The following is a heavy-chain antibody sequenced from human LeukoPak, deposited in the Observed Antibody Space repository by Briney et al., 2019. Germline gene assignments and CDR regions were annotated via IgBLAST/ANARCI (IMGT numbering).Heavy chain of an antibody. CDR2: INHSGST. Sequence: SETLSLTCAVYGGSFSGYYWSWIRQPPGKGLEWIGEINHSGSTNYNPSLKSRVTISVDTSKNQFPLKLSSVTAADTAVYYCARGGNDGSGSYYSNWFDPWGQGTLVTVSS. V-gene: IGHV4-34*01. D-gene: IGHD3-10*01. CDR3: ARGGNDGSGSYYSNWFDP. J-gene: IGHJ5*02. CDR1: GGSFSGYY.